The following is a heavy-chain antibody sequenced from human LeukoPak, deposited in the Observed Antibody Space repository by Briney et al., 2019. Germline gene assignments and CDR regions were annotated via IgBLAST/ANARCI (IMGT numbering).Heavy chain of an antibody. CDR2: IYYSGST. CDR3: AREESGITIFGVVKYGMDV. V-gene: IGHV4-34*01. D-gene: IGHD3-3*01. J-gene: IGHJ6*02. CDR1: GGSFSGYY. Sequence: SETLSLTCAVYGGSFSGYYWNWIRQPPGKGLEWIGSIYYSGSTYYNPSLKSRVTISVDTSKNQFSLKLSSVTAADTAVYYCAREESGITIFGVVKYGMDVWGQGTTVTVSS.